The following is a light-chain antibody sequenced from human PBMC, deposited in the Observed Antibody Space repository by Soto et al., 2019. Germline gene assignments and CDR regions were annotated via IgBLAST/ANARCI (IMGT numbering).Light chain of an antibody. CDR2: DAS. J-gene: IGKJ4*01. CDR3: QQRSNWLT. Sequence: DIVLTQSPGTLSLSPGERATLSCRASQNVGIYLAWYQQKPGQAPRLLIYDASNRATGIPARFSGSGSATDFTLTISSLEAEDFAVYYCQQRSNWLTFGGGTKVDIK. CDR1: QNVGIY. V-gene: IGKV3-11*01.